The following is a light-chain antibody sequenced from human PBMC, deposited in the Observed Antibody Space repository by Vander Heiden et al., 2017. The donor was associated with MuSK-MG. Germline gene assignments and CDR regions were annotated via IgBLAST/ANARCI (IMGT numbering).Light chain of an antibody. V-gene: IGKV1-9*01. CDR3: QQFKSYPPT. CDR1: QGISSY. CDR2: GVS. Sequence: DSQLTQSLSFLPASVADRVTITCLASQGISSYLAWYQQKPGKAPQLLIYGVSTLESGVPPRFSGSGSGTEFTLTISSLQPEDFATYYCQQFKSYPPTFGQGTKMEIK. J-gene: IGKJ2*01.